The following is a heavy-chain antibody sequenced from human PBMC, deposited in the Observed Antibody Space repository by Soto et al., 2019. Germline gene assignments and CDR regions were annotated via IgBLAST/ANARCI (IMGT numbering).Heavy chain of an antibody. J-gene: IGHJ4*02. Sequence: QLQLQESGPGLVKPSETLSLTCTVSGGSISSSSYYWGWIRQPPGKGLEWIGSIYYSGSTYYNPSLKSRVTISVDTSKNQFSLKLSSVTAADTAVYYCARHKFQKITMVRGVITPYDYWGQGTLVTVSS. CDR3: ARHKFQKITMVRGVITPYDY. V-gene: IGHV4-39*01. D-gene: IGHD3-10*01. CDR1: GGSISSSSYY. CDR2: IYYSGST.